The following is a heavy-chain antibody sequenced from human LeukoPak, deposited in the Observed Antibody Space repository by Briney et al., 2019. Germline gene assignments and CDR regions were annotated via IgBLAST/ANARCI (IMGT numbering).Heavy chain of an antibody. CDR2: MNPNSGNT. D-gene: IGHD2-15*01. J-gene: IGHJ4*02. V-gene: IGHV1-8*03. CDR1: GYTFISYD. Sequence: ASVKVSCKASGYTFISYDINWVRQAAGQGLEWMGWMNPNSGNTGYAQKFQGRVTISRNTSISTAYMELSSLRSEDTAVYYCARGHRYCSGGSCYYYFDYWGQGTLVTVSS. CDR3: ARGHRYCSGGSCYYYFDY.